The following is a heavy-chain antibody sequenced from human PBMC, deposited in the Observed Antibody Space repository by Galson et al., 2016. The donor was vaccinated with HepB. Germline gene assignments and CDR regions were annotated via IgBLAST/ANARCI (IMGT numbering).Heavy chain of an antibody. J-gene: IGHJ3*01. V-gene: IGHV5-51*01. D-gene: IGHD3-10*01. CDR1: GYNFPDYW. CDR3: ATTRARGGPYFGSFDF. CDR2: IYVPFDSDT. Sequence: QSGAEVKKPGESLKISCKASGYNFPDYWIGWVRQMPGKGLQWMGIIYVPFDSDTRFSPSFQGQVTLSLDKSKTTAYLQWSSLKASDTALYYCATTRARGGPYFGSFDFWGQGTRVTVTS.